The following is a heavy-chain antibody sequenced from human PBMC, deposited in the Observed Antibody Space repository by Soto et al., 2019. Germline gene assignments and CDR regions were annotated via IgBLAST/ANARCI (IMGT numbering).Heavy chain of an antibody. CDR1: GGSFSGYY. V-gene: IGHV4-34*01. J-gene: IGHJ4*02. D-gene: IGHD2-2*01. Sequence: SETLSLTCAVYGGSFSGYYWSWIRQPPGKGLEWIGEINHSGSTNYNPSLKSRVTISVDTSKNQFSLKLSSVTAADTAVYYCARGQRYCSSTSCHRRYYFDYWGQGTLVTVSS. CDR3: ARGQRYCSSTSCHRRYYFDY. CDR2: INHSGST.